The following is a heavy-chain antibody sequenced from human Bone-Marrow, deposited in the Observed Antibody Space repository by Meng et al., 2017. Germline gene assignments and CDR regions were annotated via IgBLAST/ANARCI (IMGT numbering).Heavy chain of an antibody. D-gene: IGHD4-23*01. Sequence: EVQLVESGGGLVQPGGSLRLSCAASGFTVTSYYMSWVRQAPGKGLEWVSVIYSGGSTYYADSVKGRFTISRDNSKSTLYLQMNSLRAEDTAVYYCARDSRLRWLDYWGQGTLVTVSS. J-gene: IGHJ4*02. CDR3: ARDSRLRWLDY. V-gene: IGHV3-66*01. CDR1: GFTVTSYY. CDR2: IYSGGST.